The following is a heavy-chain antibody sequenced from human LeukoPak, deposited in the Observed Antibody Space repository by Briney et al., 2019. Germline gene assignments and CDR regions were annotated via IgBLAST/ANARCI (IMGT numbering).Heavy chain of an antibody. CDR2: IYWDDDK. V-gene: IGHV2-5*02. J-gene: IGHJ4*02. Sequence: SGPTLVNPTQTLTLTCTFSGFSLSTSGVGVGWIRQPPGKALEWLALIYWDDDKRYSPSLKSRLTITKDTSKNQVVLTMTNMDPVDTATYYCAHHNYYDSSGYYYSYDYWGQGTLVTVSS. D-gene: IGHD3-22*01. CDR3: AHHNYYDSSGYYYSYDY. CDR1: GFSLSTSGVG.